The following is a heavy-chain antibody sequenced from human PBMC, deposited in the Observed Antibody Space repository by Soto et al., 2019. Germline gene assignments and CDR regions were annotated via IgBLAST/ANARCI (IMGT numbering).Heavy chain of an antibody. D-gene: IGHD2-15*01. Sequence: ASVKVSCKASGYTFTSYGISWVRQAPGQGLEWMGWISAYNGNTNYAQRLQGRVTMATDTSTSTAYMELRSLRSDDTAVYYCASDPRAYRSGGSCYAFDIWGQGTLVTVSS. V-gene: IGHV1-18*01. J-gene: IGHJ3*02. CDR2: ISAYNGNT. CDR1: GYTFTSYG. CDR3: ASDPRAYRSGGSCYAFDI.